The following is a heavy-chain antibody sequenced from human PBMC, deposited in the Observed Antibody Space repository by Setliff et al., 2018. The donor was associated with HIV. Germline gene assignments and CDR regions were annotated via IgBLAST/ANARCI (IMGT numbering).Heavy chain of an antibody. Sequence: GGSLRLSCAASGFTFSSYGIHWVRQAPGKGLEWVAFIRYTGNDKSYADSVKGRFTISRDNSKNTLYLQMNSLRGEDTAVYHCAKDRDYGDNLLLLNWFDPWGQGTLVTVSS. CDR2: IRYTGNDK. V-gene: IGHV3-30*02. J-gene: IGHJ5*02. CDR3: AKDRDYGDNLLLLNWFDP. D-gene: IGHD4-17*01. CDR1: GFTFSSYG.